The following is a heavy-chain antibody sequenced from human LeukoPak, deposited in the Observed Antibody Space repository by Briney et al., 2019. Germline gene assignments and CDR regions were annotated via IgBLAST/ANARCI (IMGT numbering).Heavy chain of an antibody. CDR2: IYYSGST. V-gene: IGHV4-59*01. CDR3: ASSLRVGGSYSRVSYYMDV. Sequence: SETLSLTCGVYGGSFSAYDYWIWIRQPPGKGLEWIGCIYYSGSTYYNPSLKSRVTISVDTSKNQFSLKLSSVTAADTAVYYCASSLRVGGSYSRVSYYMDVWGKGTTVTVSS. J-gene: IGHJ6*03. CDR1: GGSFSAYDY. D-gene: IGHD3-3*01.